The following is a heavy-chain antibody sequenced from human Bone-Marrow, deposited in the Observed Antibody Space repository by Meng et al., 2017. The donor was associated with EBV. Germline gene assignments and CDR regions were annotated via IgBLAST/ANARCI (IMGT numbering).Heavy chain of an antibody. D-gene: IGHD2-21*01. CDR2: IIPVLGAT. CDR1: GGTLNNFA. J-gene: IGHJ4*02. CDR3: ARDNGDTMTNPYFDY. V-gene: IGHV1-69*01. Sequence: QVQLVESGAEVKKPGSSVRVSCKASGGTLNNFAINWVRQVPGEGLEWMGGIIPVLGATNYADNFQGRMKIIADESTNTAYMELSKLTPADTALYYCARDNGDTMTNPYFDYWGQGTLVTVAS.